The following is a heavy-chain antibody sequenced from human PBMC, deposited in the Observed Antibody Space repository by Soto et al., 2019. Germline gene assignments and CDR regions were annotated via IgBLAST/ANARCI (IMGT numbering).Heavy chain of an antibody. CDR2: ISGSGGST. Sequence: GGSLRLSCAASGFIFSIYDMSWVRQAPGKGLEWVSAISGSGGSTYYADSVKGRFTISRDNSKNTLYLQMNSLRAEDTAVYYCAPPPTYGMDVWGQGTTVTVSS. CDR3: APPPTYGMDV. J-gene: IGHJ6*02. CDR1: GFIFSIYD. V-gene: IGHV3-23*01.